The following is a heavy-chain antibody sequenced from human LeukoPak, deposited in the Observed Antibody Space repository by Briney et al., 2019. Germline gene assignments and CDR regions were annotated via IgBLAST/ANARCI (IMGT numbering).Heavy chain of an antibody. J-gene: IGHJ6*03. CDR3: ARDSITGTTGYYYYMDV. D-gene: IGHD1-7*01. Sequence: GASVKVSCKASGGTFSSYAISWVRQAPGQGLEWMGGLIPIFGTANYAQKFQGRVTITADESTSTAYMELSSLRSEDTAVYYCARDSITGTTGYYYYMDVWGTGTTVTVSS. CDR2: LIPIFGTA. CDR1: GGTFSSYA. V-gene: IGHV1-69*13.